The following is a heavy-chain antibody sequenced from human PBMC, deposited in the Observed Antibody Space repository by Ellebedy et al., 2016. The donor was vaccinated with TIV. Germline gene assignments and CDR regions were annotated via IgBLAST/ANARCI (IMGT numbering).Heavy chain of an antibody. D-gene: IGHD6-19*01. Sequence: GESLKISCAASGFTVRSNSMSWVRQAPGKGLEWVSVIETGGNTYYADSVKGRFTISRDNSKNTLSLQMSSLRAEDTAVYYCACTYGASAWHYFDYWGQGTLVTVSS. V-gene: IGHV3-53*01. J-gene: IGHJ4*02. CDR1: GFTVRSNS. CDR3: ACTYGASAWHYFDY. CDR2: IETGGNT.